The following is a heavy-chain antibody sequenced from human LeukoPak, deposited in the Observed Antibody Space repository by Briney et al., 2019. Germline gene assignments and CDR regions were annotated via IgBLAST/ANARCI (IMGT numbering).Heavy chain of an antibody. J-gene: IGHJ4*02. CDR3: ARRRSSYFDY. V-gene: IGHV4-59*08. CDR1: GGSISSYY. Sequence: SETLSLTCTVSGGSISSYYWSWIRQPPGKGLEWIGYIYYSGSTNYNPSPKSRVTISVDTSKNQFSLKLSSVTAADTAVYYCARRRSSYFDYWGQGTLVTVSS. CDR2: IYYSGST.